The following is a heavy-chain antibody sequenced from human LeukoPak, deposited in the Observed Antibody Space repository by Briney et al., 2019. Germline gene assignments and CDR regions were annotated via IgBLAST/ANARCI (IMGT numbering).Heavy chain of an antibody. D-gene: IGHD3-3*01. V-gene: IGHV4-39*01. Sequence: SSETLSLTCTVSGGSIKSSSYYWGWIRQPPGKGLEWIGSIYYSGRTYYNPSLKSRVTISVDTSNNQFSLKLSSVTAADTAVYYCARHVAIFGVVIIYNDAFDIWGQGTMVTVSS. CDR1: GGSIKSSSYY. CDR3: ARHVAIFGVVIIYNDAFDI. CDR2: IYYSGRT. J-gene: IGHJ3*02.